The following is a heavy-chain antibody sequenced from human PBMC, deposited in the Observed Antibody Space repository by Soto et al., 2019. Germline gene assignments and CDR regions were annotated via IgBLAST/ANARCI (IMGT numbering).Heavy chain of an antibody. CDR2: ISGSGGST. CDR3: ASYGKAGGRFRFLAWSPFMDV. CDR1: GFTFSSYA. V-gene: IGHV3-23*01. Sequence: GGSLRLSCAASGFTFSSYAMSWVRQAPGKGLEWVSAISGSGGSTYYADSVKGRFTISRDNSKNTLYLQMNSLRAEDTAVYYCASYGKAGGRFRFLAWSPFMDVWGKGTSVTVSS. J-gene: IGHJ6*03. D-gene: IGHD3-3*01.